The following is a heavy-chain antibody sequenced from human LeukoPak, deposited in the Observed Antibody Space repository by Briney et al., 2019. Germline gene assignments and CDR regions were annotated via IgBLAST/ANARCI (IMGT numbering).Heavy chain of an antibody. CDR3: VYLTTVSLGSTDYYFYSMDV. Sequence: PGGSLRLSCVASGFTFSGYAMNWVRQAPGKGLEWISAISGSGGSTYYADSVTGRFTISRDNSSNTLYLRMNSLRAEDTAVYYCVYLTTVSLGSTDYYFYSMDVWGKGTTVTVSS. V-gene: IGHV3-23*01. D-gene: IGHD4-17*01. CDR1: GFTFSGYA. CDR2: ISGSGGST. J-gene: IGHJ6*03.